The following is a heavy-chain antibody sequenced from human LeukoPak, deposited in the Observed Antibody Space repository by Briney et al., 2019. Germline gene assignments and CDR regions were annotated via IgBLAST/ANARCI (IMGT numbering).Heavy chain of an antibody. D-gene: IGHD2-21*02. V-gene: IGHV3-48*04. J-gene: IGHJ4*02. CDR1: GFTFSSYA. Sequence: PGGSLRLSCVASGFTFSSYAMSWVRQAPGKGLEWVSYISSSGSTIYYADSVKGRFTISRDNAKKSLYLQMNSLRAEDTAVYYCARDFGRVVVTATVDYWGQGTLVTVSS. CDR2: ISSSGSTI. CDR3: ARDFGRVVVTATVDY.